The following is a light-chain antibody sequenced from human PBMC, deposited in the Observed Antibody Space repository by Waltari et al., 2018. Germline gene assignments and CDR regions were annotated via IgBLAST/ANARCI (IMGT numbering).Light chain of an antibody. CDR2: GAS. CDR1: QSVSRNY. J-gene: IGKJ4*01. V-gene: IGKV3-20*01. CDR3: QQYDGEVLT. Sequence: EIVLTQSPGTLSLSPGERATLSCRASQSVSRNYLNWYQQKGGQAPRLIIHGASIRATGIPDRFSGSGSGTDFTLTISRLEPEDFAVYYCQQYDGEVLTFGGGTKVEI.